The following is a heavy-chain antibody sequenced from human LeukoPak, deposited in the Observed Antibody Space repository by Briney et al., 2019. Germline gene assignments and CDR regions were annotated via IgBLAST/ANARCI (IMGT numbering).Heavy chain of an antibody. V-gene: IGHV4-34*11. CDR3: ARDERGDYEFDY. CDR2: VYYSGNT. Sequence: SETLSLTCAVYGGSFSGYYWSWIRQPPGKELEWIGYVYYSGNTNIKPSLKSRVTISIDTSKNQFSPKLTSVTAADTAVYYCARDERGDYEFDYWGRGTLVTVSS. J-gene: IGHJ4*02. CDR1: GGSFSGYY. D-gene: IGHD4-17*01.